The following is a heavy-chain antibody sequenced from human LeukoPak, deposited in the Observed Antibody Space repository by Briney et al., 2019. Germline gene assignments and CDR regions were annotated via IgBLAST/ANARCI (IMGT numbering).Heavy chain of an antibody. CDR2: ISYDASNK. Sequence: GGSLRLSCAASGFTFNTYGMHRVRQAPGKGLEWVAVISYDASNKNYADPVKGRFTISRDYSKNTVYLQMNSLRAEDTAVYFCAKGVGGYTIGYYFDYWGQGTPVTVSS. CDR3: AKGVGGYTIGYYFDY. J-gene: IGHJ4*02. CDR1: GFTFNTYG. V-gene: IGHV3-30*18. D-gene: IGHD5-18*01.